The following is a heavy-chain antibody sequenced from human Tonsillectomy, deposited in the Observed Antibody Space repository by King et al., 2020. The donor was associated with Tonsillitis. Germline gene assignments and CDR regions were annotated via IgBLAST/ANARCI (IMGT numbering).Heavy chain of an antibody. J-gene: IGHJ4*02. CDR1: GFTFRSYS. CDR3: ASWSGYSYGPSDY. D-gene: IGHD5-18*01. CDR2: ISSSSSYI. V-gene: IGHV3-21*01. Sequence: VQLVESGGGLVKPGGSLRLSCAASGFTFRSYSMNWVRQAPGKGLEWVSSISSSSSYIYYADSVKGRFTISRDNAKNSLYLQMNSLRAEDTAVYYCASWSGYSYGPSDYWGQGTLVTVSS.